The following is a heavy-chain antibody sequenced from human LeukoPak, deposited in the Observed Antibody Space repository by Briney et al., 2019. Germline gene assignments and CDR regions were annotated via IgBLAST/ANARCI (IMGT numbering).Heavy chain of an antibody. CDR3: ARDAAVAGRPHRFGY. J-gene: IGHJ4*02. D-gene: IGHD6-19*01. Sequence: PGGSLRLSCAASGFTFSSYGMHWVRQAPGKGLEWVAVIWYDGSNKYYADSVKVRFTISRDNSKNTLYLQMNSLRAEDTAVYYCARDAAVAGRPHRFGYWGQGTLVTVSS. CDR1: GFTFSSYG. CDR2: IWYDGSNK. V-gene: IGHV3-33*01.